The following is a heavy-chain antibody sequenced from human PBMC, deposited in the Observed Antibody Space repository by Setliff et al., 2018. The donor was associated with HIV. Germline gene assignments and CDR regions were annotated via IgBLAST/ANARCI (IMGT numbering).Heavy chain of an antibody. CDR3: ARALYRVKQQLVPHFFDY. CDR2: ISSDGSDK. CDR1: GFSVSSPY. Sequence: GGSLRLSCAASGFSVSSPYIHWVRQAPGKGLEWVAVISSDGSDKYYADSVKGRFTISRDNAKNSLYLQMNSLRAEDTAMYYCARALYRVKQQLVPHFFDYWGQGTLVTVSS. V-gene: IGHV3-30*07. J-gene: IGHJ4*02. D-gene: IGHD6-13*01.